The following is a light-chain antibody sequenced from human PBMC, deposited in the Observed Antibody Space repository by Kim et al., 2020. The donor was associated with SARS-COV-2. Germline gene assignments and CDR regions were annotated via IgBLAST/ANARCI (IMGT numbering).Light chain of an antibody. CDR3: QQYHKWPGIT. V-gene: IGKV3-15*01. CDR1: QSVVMK. Sequence: SPGERATLSCRARQSVVMKLAWYEQNTGQAPRLLIYDASTRETGIPGRFSGRGSGTEFTLTIGSLQSEDFALYYCQQYHKWPGITFGQGTRMEIK. CDR2: DAS. J-gene: IGKJ5*01.